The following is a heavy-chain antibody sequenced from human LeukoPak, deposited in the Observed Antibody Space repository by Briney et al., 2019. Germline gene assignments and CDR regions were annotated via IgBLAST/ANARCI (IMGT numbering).Heavy chain of an antibody. CDR2: IIPIFGTA. D-gene: IGHD3-16*01. V-gene: IGHV1-69*05. J-gene: IGHJ6*03. CDR3: ARGAPYSLDYYNMDD. Sequence: ASVKVSCTASGGTFSSYAISWVRQAPGQGLEWMGGIIPIFGTANYAQKFQGRVTITTDESTCTAYMELSSLRSEDTALYYCARGAPYSLDYYNMDDWGKGTTVTVSS. CDR1: GGTFSSYA.